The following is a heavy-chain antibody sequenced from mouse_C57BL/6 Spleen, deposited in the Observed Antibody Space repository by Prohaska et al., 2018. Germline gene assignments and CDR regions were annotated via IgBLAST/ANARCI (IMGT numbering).Heavy chain of an antibody. Sequence: VQLQQSGPELVKPGASVKIPCKASGYTFTDYNMDWVKQSHGKSLEWIGDINPNNGGTIYNQKFKGKATLTVDKSSSTAYMELRSLTSEDSAVYYCARASTAWFAYWGQGTLVTVSA. CDR1: GYTFTDYN. CDR2: INPNNGGT. J-gene: IGHJ3*01. V-gene: IGHV1-18*01. D-gene: IGHD4-1*02. CDR3: ARASTAWFAY.